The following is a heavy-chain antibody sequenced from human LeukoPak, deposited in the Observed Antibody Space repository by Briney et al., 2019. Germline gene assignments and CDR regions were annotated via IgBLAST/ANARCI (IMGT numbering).Heavy chain of an antibody. CDR1: GITVSSNY. CDR3: ARFSLYDNSGYYSWLFDF. V-gene: IGHV3-7*01. Sequence: GGSLRLSCAASGITVSSNYMSWVRQAPGKGLEWVANIQQDGSAKYYVDSVKGRFTISRDNAKNSLYLQMNSLRAEDTAVYYCARFSLYDNSGYYSWLFDFWGQGTLVTVSS. J-gene: IGHJ4*02. CDR2: IQQDGSAK. D-gene: IGHD3-22*01.